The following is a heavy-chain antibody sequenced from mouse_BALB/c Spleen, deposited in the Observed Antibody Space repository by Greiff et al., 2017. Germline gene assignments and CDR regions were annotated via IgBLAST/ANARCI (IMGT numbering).Heavy chain of an antibody. Sequence: EVNVVESGGGLVKPGGSLKLSCAASGFTFSSYAMSWVRQTPEKRLEWVASISSGGSTYYPDSVKGRFTISRDNARNILYLQMSSLRSEDTAMYYCARYYRSYAMDYWGQGTSVTVSS. D-gene: IGHD2-14*01. J-gene: IGHJ4*01. CDR1: GFTFSSYA. V-gene: IGHV5-6-5*01. CDR3: ARYYRSYAMDY. CDR2: ISSGGST.